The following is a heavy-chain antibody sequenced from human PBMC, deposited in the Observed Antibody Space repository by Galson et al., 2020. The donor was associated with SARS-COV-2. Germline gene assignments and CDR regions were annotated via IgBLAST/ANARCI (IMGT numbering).Heavy chain of an antibody. J-gene: IGHJ4*02. V-gene: IGHV3-53*01. CDR3: ARGVVGGGDYFDY. CDR1: GFTVTNTY. Sequence: GGYLRLSCAASGFTVTNTYMIWVRQAPGKGLEWVSVIYSGGSTYYADSVKGRFTISRDKSKNTLNLQMNGLTAEDTAVYYCARGVVGGGDYFDYWGQGTPVTVSS. D-gene: IGHD3-22*01. CDR2: IYSGGST.